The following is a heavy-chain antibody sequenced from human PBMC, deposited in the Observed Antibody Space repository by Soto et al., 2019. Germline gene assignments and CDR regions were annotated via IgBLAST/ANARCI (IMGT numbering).Heavy chain of an antibody. D-gene: IGHD6-13*01. J-gene: IGHJ6*02. V-gene: IGHV1-18*01. CDR3: ARGSSSPGYYYYGMDV. CDR2: ISGYNGNT. Sequence: ASVKVSCKASGYIFINYGITWVRQAPGQGLEWMGWISGYNGNTNYAQKLQDRVTMTTDTSTSTAYMELRSLRSDHTDVYYCARGSSSPGYYYYGMDVWGQGTTVTVSS. CDR1: GYIFINYG.